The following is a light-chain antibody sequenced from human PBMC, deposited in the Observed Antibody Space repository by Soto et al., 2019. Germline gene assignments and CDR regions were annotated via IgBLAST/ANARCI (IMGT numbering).Light chain of an antibody. CDR2: DNN. V-gene: IGLV1-51*01. CDR1: SSNIGNNY. Sequence: QSVLTQPPSVSAAPGQKVTISCSGSSSNIGNNYVSWYQQLPGTAPKLLIHDNNKRPSGIPDRFSGSKSGTSATLGITGLQTGDEADYYCGSWDSSLSAYVFGTGTKV. J-gene: IGLJ1*01. CDR3: GSWDSSLSAYV.